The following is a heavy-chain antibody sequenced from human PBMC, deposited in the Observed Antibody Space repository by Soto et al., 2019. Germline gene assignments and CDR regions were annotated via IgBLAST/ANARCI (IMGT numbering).Heavy chain of an antibody. Sequence: EVQLVESGGSWVQPGRSLRLSCAASGFTFDDYAMHWVRQAPGQGLEWVSGISWNVGSIAYADSVKGRFTISRDNAKNSLYLQMNSLRAEDTALYYCAKGVAGWYYFDYWGQGTLVTVSS. D-gene: IGHD3-3*01. CDR2: ISWNVGSI. V-gene: IGHV3-9*01. J-gene: IGHJ4*02. CDR1: GFTFDDYA. CDR3: AKGVAGWYYFDY.